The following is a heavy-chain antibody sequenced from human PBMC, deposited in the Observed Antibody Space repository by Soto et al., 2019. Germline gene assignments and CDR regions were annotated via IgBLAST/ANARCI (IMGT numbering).Heavy chain of an antibody. CDR2: IYPGDSDT. CDR3: ARAAAATDFDY. Sequence: PGESLKISCKGSGYSFTNYWIGWVRQMPGKGLEWMGIIYPGDSDTRYSPSFQGQVIISADKSISTAYLQWSSLKASDAAMYYCARAAAATDFDYWGQGTLVTVSS. CDR1: GYSFTNYW. J-gene: IGHJ4*02. V-gene: IGHV5-51*01. D-gene: IGHD6-13*01.